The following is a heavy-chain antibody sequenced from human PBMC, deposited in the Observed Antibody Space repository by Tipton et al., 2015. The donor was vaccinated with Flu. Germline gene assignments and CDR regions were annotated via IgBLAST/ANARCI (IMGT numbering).Heavy chain of an antibody. V-gene: IGHV4-59*08. D-gene: IGHD3-22*01. J-gene: IGHJ3*02. CDR3: ASGEYYYDISGYYPDAFDI. CDR2: IYYSGST. CDR1: GGSISSYY. Sequence: TLSLTCTVSGGSISSYYWSWIRQPPGKGLEWIGYIYYSGSTNYNPSLKSRVTISVDTSKNQFSLKLSPVTATDTAVYYCASGEYYYDISGYYPDAFDIWGQGTMVTVSS.